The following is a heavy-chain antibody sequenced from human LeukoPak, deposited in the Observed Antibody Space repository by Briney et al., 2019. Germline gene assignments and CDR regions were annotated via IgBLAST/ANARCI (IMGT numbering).Heavy chain of an antibody. CDR2: ISPSGGST. V-gene: IGHV1-46*01. CDR1: GYTFTSNY. Sequence: GASVKVSCKAFGYTFTSNYMHWVRQAPGQGPEWMGVISPSGGSTTYAQKFQGRVTLTRDMSTSTDYLELSSLRAEDTALYYCAKALATLDDAFDIWGQGTMVTVSS. D-gene: IGHD5-12*01. CDR3: AKALATLDDAFDI. J-gene: IGHJ3*02.